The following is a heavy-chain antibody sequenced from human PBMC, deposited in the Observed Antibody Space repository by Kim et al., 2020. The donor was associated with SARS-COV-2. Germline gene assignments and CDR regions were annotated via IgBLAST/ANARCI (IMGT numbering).Heavy chain of an antibody. CDR3: ARANVEMAKTLDY. V-gene: IGHV1-18*01. Sequence: ASVKVSCKASGYTFTSYGITWVRQAPGQGLEWMGWTSPYTGNTNYAQKLQGRVTMTTDTSTSTAYMELRSLRSDDTALYYCARANVEMAKTLDYWGQGTLVTVSS. CDR1: GYTFTSYG. J-gene: IGHJ4*02. CDR2: TSPYTGNT.